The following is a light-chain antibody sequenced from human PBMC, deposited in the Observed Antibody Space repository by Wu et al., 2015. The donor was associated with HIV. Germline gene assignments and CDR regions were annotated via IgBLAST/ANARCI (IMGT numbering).Light chain of an antibody. J-gene: IGKJ4*01. CDR1: QDIGRK. CDR2: GAS. Sequence: SPGESATLFCRANQDIGRKLAWYQQKPGQAPRFLILGASTRVTGVPARFRGGGSGTEFTLTISNIQSEDFAVYHCQQYNDWPPLTFGGGAKVELK. CDR3: QQYNDWPPLT. V-gene: IGKV3-15*01.